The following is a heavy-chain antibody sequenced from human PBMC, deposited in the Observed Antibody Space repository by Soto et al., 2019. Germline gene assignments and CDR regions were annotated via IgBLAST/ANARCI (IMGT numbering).Heavy chain of an antibody. V-gene: IGHV3-21*01. CDR2: ISSSSSYI. J-gene: IGHJ5*02. D-gene: IGHD2-15*01. CDR1: GFTFSSYS. Sequence: GGSLRLSCAASGFTFSSYSMNWVRQAPGKGLEWVSSISSSSSYIYYADSVKGRFTISRDNAKNSLYLQMNSLRAEDTAVYYCARGEGDLKGYCSGGSCYSVNWFDPWGQGTLVTVSS. CDR3: ARGEGDLKGYCSGGSCYSVNWFDP.